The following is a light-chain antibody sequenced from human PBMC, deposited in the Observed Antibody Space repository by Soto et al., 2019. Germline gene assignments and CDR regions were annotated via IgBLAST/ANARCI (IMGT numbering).Light chain of an antibody. CDR2: DAS. J-gene: IGKJ4*01. V-gene: IGKV1-5*01. Sequence: DIQMTQSPSTLSASVGDRVTITCRASQSIKSWLAWYQQKPGTAPKLLIYDASTLESGVPSRFSGSGSGTEFTLTIRSLQPDDFATFYCQQYDDYPLTFGGGTKVDI. CDR3: QQYDDYPLT. CDR1: QSIKSW.